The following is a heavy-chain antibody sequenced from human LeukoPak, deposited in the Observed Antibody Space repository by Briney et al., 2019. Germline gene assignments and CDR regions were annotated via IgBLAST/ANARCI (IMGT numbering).Heavy chain of an antibody. J-gene: IGHJ3*02. CDR1: GYSFTSYW. V-gene: IGHV5-51*01. CDR3: ARLGVVGYCSGGSCYNPGAFDI. Sequence: GESLKISCQGSGYSFTSYWIGWVRQMPGKGLEWMGIIYPGDSDTRYSPSFQGQVTISADKSISTAYLQWSSLKASDTAMYYCARLGVVGYCSGGSCYNPGAFDIWGQGTMVTVSS. CDR2: IYPGDSDT. D-gene: IGHD2-15*01.